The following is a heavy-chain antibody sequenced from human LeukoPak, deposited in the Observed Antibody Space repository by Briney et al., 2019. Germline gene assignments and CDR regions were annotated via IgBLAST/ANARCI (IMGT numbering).Heavy chain of an antibody. V-gene: IGHV4-30-4*01. CDR2: IHYSGGT. CDR1: GGSISSGEYY. Sequence: SEALSLTRTVPGGSISSGEYYWSWIRHPPGKGLEWIGYIHYSGGTYYHPSLRRRVTISVDTSKNQFPLKLSSVTAADTAVYYCARGVESDILTEYGPYFDYWGQGTLVTVSS. D-gene: IGHD3-9*01. J-gene: IGHJ4*02. CDR3: ARGVESDILTEYGPYFDY.